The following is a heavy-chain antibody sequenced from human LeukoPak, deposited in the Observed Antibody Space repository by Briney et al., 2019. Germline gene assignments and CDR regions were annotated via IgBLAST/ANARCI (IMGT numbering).Heavy chain of an antibody. CDR2: INEDGSEK. Sequence: GGSLRLSCAASGFTFSNSWMNWVRQVPGKGLEWVANINEDGSEKYYVDSVKGRFTISRDNAKNSLYLQVNSLRAEDTAVYYCARGSDWTFVYWGQGTLVTVSS. J-gene: IGHJ4*02. CDR1: GFTFSNSW. V-gene: IGHV3-7*05. CDR3: ARGSDWTFVY. D-gene: IGHD1-1*01.